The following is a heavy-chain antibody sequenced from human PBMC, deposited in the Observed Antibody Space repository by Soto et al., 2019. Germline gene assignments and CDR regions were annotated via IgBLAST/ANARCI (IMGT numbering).Heavy chain of an antibody. J-gene: IGHJ3*02. CDR3: ARVSITMIVVVIPDAFDI. Sequence: SETLSLTCTVSGGSISSGGYYWSWIRQHPGKGLEWIGYIYYSGSTYYNPSLKSRVTISVDTSKNQFSLKLSSVTAADTAVYYCARVSITMIVVVIPDAFDIWGQGTMVTVSS. V-gene: IGHV4-31*03. CDR1: GGSISSGGYY. CDR2: IYYSGST. D-gene: IGHD3-22*01.